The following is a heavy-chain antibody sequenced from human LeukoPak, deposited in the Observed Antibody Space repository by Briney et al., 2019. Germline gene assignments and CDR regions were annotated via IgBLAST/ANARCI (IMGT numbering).Heavy chain of an antibody. J-gene: IGHJ6*02. CDR2: INSDGSIT. CDR1: GFTFTTYW. CDR3: ARDAVDTANAV. V-gene: IGHV3-74*01. Sequence: QAGGSLRLSCAASGFTFTTYWMHWVRQAPGKGLVWVSHINSDGSITSYADSVKGRFTISRDNAKNTLYLQMNSLRAEDTAAYYCARDAVDTANAVWGQGTTVTVSS. D-gene: IGHD5-18*01.